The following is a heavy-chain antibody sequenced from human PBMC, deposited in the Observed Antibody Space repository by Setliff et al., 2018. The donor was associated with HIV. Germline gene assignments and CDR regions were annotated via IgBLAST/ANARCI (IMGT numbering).Heavy chain of an antibody. CDR2: ILSTGERT. CDR1: GFPFSSYE. V-gene: IGHV3-23*01. Sequence: GGSLRLSCAASGFPFSSYEMNWVRQAPGEGLEWVSAILSTGERTFYADSVKGRFTISRDNSKNTVYLQMNSLRAEDTAEYYCAKELAASGLGYFDSWGRGILVTVSS. CDR3: AKELAASGLGYFDS. J-gene: IGHJ4*02. D-gene: IGHD3-22*01.